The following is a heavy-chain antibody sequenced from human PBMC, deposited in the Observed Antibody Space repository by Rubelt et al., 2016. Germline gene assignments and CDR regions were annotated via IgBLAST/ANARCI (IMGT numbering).Heavy chain of an antibody. J-gene: IGHJ4*02. V-gene: IGHV1-2*06. CDR2: INPNNAGT. Sequence: ASVKVSCKASGYTFTSSDINWVRQAPGQGLEWMGRINPNNAGTNYAQKFQGRVTMTRDTSISTAFMELNRLRSDDTAVYYCVRDGATWYEDFWGQGTLVTVSS. CDR1: GYTFTSSD. D-gene: IGHD6-13*01. CDR3: VRDGATWYEDF.